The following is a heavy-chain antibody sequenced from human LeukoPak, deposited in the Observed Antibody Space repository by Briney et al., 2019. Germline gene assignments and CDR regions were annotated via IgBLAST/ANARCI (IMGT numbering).Heavy chain of an antibody. D-gene: IGHD3-9*01. J-gene: IGHJ6*02. CDR1: GYTFTSYG. Sequence: ASVKVSCKASGYTFTSYGISWVRQAPGQGLEWMGWISAYNGNTNYAQKLQGRVTMTTDTSTSTAYMELRSLRSDDTAVYYSARDYDNELKNGMDVWGQGTTVTVSS. V-gene: IGHV1-18*01. CDR2: ISAYNGNT. CDR3: ARDYDNELKNGMDV.